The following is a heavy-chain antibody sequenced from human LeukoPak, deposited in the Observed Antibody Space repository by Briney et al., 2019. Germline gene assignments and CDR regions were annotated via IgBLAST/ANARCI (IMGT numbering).Heavy chain of an antibody. D-gene: IGHD5-24*01. CDR3: ARDGSGDGLDY. Sequence: GASVKVSCTASGGTFSSYAISWVRQAPGQGLEWMGRIIPIFGIANYAQKFQGRVTITADKSTSTAYMELSSLRSEDTAVYYCARDGSGDGLDYWGQGTLVTVSS. CDR2: IIPIFGIA. CDR1: GGTFSSYA. J-gene: IGHJ4*02. V-gene: IGHV1-69*04.